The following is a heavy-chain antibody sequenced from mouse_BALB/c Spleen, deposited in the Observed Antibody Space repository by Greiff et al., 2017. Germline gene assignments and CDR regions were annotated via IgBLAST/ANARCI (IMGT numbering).Heavy chain of an antibody. CDR3: ARGDYDGAY. D-gene: IGHD2-4*01. Sequence: EVKLQESGGGLVKPGGSLKLSCAASGFTFSSYAMSWVRQTPEKRLEWVASISSGGGTYYPDSVKGRFTISRDNARNILYLQMSSLRSEDTAMYYCARGDYDGAYWGQGTLVTVSA. CDR1: GFTFSSYA. CDR2: ISSGGGT. V-gene: IGHV5-6-5*01. J-gene: IGHJ3*01.